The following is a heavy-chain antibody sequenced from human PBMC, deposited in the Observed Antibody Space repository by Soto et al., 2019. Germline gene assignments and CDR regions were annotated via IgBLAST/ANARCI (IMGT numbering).Heavy chain of an antibody. Sequence: QVQLVESGGGVVQPGRSLRLSCAASGFTFSSYAMHWVRQAPGKGLEWVAVISYDGSNKYYADSVKGRFTISRDNSKNTLYLQMNSLRAEDTAVYYCAREWVGAFDIWGQGTMVTVSS. V-gene: IGHV3-30-3*01. CDR3: AREWVGAFDI. J-gene: IGHJ3*02. CDR2: ISYDGSNK. CDR1: GFTFSSYA. D-gene: IGHD1-26*01.